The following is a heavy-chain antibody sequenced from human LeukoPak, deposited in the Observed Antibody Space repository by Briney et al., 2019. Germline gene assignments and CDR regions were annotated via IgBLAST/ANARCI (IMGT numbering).Heavy chain of an antibody. Sequence: GGSLRLSCAASGFTFSSYAMHWVRQAPGKGLEWVAVISYDGSNKYYADSVKGRFTISRDNSKNTLYLQMNSLRAEDTAVYYCAKPPDILTGYTGLYYFDYWGQGTLVTVSS. J-gene: IGHJ4*02. D-gene: IGHD3-9*01. CDR3: AKPPDILTGYTGLYYFDY. CDR1: GFTFSSYA. CDR2: ISYDGSNK. V-gene: IGHV3-30-3*02.